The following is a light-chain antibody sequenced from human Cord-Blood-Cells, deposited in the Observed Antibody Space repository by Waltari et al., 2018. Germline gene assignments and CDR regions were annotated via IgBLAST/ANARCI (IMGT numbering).Light chain of an antibody. Sequence: EIVLTQSPGTLSLSPGERATLSCRASQSVSSSYLAWYQQKPGQAPRLLIYGASSRATDIPDRFSGSGSGTDFTLTISRLEPEDFAVYYCQQYGSPLTFGGGTKVEIK. CDR2: GAS. J-gene: IGKJ4*01. CDR1: QSVSSSY. V-gene: IGKV3-20*01. CDR3: QQYGSPLT.